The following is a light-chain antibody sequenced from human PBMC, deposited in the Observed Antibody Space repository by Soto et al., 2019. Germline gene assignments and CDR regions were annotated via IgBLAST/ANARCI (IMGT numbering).Light chain of an antibody. Sequence: DIQMTQSPSTLSASVGDRVTITCRASQSISSWLAWYQQKPGKAPKLLIYAASTLQSGVPSRFSDSGSGTDFTLTISSPQPEDFATYSCQQSYGTRTFGRGTKVDIK. J-gene: IGKJ1*01. CDR3: QQSYGTRT. V-gene: IGKV1-39*01. CDR1: QSISSW. CDR2: AAS.